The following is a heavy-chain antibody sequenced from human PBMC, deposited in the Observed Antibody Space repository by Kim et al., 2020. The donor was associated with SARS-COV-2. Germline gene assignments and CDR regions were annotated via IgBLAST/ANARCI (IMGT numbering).Heavy chain of an antibody. D-gene: IGHD1-1*01. V-gene: IGHV3-48*03. Sequence: HADYVRGRFTISRDNAKYSLYLQMNNLRVEDTAVYYCAREFTTGRFDPWGQGTLVTVSS. J-gene: IGHJ5*02. CDR3: AREFTTGRFDP.